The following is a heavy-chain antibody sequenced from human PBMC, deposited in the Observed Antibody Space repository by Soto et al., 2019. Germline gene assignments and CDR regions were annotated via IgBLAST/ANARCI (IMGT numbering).Heavy chain of an antibody. V-gene: IGHV4-31*03. CDR3: ARYYDILTGYSTFDY. J-gene: IGHJ4*02. D-gene: IGHD3-9*01. Sequence: SETLSLTCTVSGGSISSCGYYWSWIRQHPGKGLEWIGYIYYSGSTYYNPSLKSRVTISVDTSKNQLSLKLSSVTAADTAVYYCARYYDILTGYSTFDYWGQGTLVTVS. CDR1: GGSISSCGYY. CDR2: IYYSGST.